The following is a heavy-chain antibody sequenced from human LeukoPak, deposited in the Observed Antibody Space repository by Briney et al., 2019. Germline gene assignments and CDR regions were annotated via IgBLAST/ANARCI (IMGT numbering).Heavy chain of an antibody. CDR3: ARDYYKNFDY. CDR1: GFTFSAYA. CDR2: IGSDNKP. Sequence: GGSLRLSCEASGFTFSAYAMTWVRQAPGKGLEWVSSIGSDNKPHYSESVKGRFAISRDNSKNTLFLQLNSLRAEDTAVYYCARDYYKNFDYWGQGTPVTVSS. D-gene: IGHD3-22*01. J-gene: IGHJ4*02. V-gene: IGHV3-23*01.